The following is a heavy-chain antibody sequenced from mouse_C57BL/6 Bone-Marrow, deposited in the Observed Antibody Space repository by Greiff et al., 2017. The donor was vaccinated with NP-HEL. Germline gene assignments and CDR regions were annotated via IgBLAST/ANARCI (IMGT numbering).Heavy chain of an antibody. CDR2: IDPANGNT. Sequence: EVQLQQSVAELVRPGASVKLSCTASGFNIKNTYMHWVKQRPEQGLEWIGRIDPANGNTKYAPKFQGKATITADTSSNTAYLKLSSLTSEDTAIYYCATDYYGSSYVPFAYWGQGTLVTVSA. D-gene: IGHD1-1*01. V-gene: IGHV14-3*01. CDR1: GFNIKNTY. J-gene: IGHJ3*01. CDR3: ATDYYGSSYVPFAY.